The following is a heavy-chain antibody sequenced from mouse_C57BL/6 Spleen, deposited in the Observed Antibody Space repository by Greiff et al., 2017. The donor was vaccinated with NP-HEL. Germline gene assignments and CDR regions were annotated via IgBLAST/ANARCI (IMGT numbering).Heavy chain of an antibody. Sequence: VQLQQSGPELVKPGASVKISCKASGYSFTDYNMNWVKQSNGKSLEWIGVINPNYGTTSYNQKFKGKATLTVDQSSSTAYMQLNSLTSEDSSVYYCARQYYYGSSLTEFDYWGQGTTLTVSS. D-gene: IGHD1-1*01. CDR2: INPNYGTT. CDR1: GYSFTDYN. J-gene: IGHJ2*01. V-gene: IGHV1-39*01. CDR3: ARQYYYGSSLTEFDY.